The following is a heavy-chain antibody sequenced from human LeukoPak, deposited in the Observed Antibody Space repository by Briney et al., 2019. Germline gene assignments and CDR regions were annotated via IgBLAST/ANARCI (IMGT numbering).Heavy chain of an antibody. CDR1: GGSISSYY. D-gene: IGHD1-1*01. J-gene: IGHJ4*02. CDR2: IYTSGST. Sequence: PSETLSLTCTVSGGSISSYYWSWIRQPAGKGLEWIGRIYTSGSTNYNPSLKSRVTMSVDTSKNQFSLKLSSVTAADTAVYYCARHLPLERRSWVASLGYWGQGTLVTVSS. V-gene: IGHV4-4*07. CDR3: ARHLPLERRSWVASLGY.